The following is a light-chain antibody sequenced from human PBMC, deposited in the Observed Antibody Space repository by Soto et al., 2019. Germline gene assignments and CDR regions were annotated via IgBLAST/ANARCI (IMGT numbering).Light chain of an antibody. V-gene: IGLV1-47*01. CDR2: KNN. Sequence: QSVLTQPPSASGTPGQRVTISCSGSRSNIGTNYIYWYQQLPGTAPKLLIYKNNQRPSGVPDRFSGSKSGTSASLAISGLRSEDEVDYYCAAWDDNLSGWVFGGGTQLTVL. CDR3: AAWDDNLSGWV. J-gene: IGLJ3*02. CDR1: RSNIGTNY.